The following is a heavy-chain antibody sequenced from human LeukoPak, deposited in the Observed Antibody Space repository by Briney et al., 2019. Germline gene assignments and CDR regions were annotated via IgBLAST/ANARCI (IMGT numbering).Heavy chain of an antibody. CDR2: ISTYSGNT. D-gene: IGHD3-3*01. J-gene: IGHJ4*02. CDR1: GYTFNIYD. CDR3: ARVLRYDFWSAYYFDY. V-gene: IGHV1-18*01. Sequence: ASVTVSCKASGYTFNIYDISWVRQAPGQGLEWMAWISTYSGNTNYTLKVQGRATITTDTSTSTAYMELRSLRSDDTAVYYCARVLRYDFWSAYYFDYWGQGTLVTVSS.